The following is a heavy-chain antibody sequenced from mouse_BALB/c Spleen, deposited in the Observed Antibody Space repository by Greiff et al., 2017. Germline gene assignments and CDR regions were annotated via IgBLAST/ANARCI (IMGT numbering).Heavy chain of an antibody. V-gene: IGHV1S135*01. CDR1: GYAFTSYN. Sequence: EVQLQQSGPELVKPGASVKVSCKASGYAFTSYNMHWVKQSHGKSLEWIGYIDPYNGGTSYNQKFKGKATLTVDKSSSTAYMHLNSLTSEDSAVYYCARWGGYRDGTNYAMDYWGQGTSGTVSS. D-gene: IGHD2-14*01. CDR2: IDPYNGGT. CDR3: ARWGGYRDGTNYAMDY. J-gene: IGHJ4*01.